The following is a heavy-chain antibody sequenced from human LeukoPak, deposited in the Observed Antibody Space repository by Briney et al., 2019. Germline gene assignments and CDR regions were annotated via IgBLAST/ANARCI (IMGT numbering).Heavy chain of an antibody. CDR3: ARASSGRYFAFIDY. CDR1: GLRFSDYY. Sequence: PGGSLRLSCAASGLRFSDYYVSWIRQAPGKGLQWVSYISSGGDIMHYADSVKGRFTSSRDNAKKSVFLQMNSLRAEDTAVYYCARASSGRYFAFIDYWGLGTLVTVSS. J-gene: IGHJ4*02. CDR2: ISSGGDIM. V-gene: IGHV3-11*04. D-gene: IGHD1-26*01.